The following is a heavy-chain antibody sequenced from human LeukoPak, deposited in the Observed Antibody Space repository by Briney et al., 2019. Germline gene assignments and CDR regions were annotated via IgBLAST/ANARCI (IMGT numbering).Heavy chain of an antibody. D-gene: IGHD2-21*02. J-gene: IGHJ4*02. Sequence: GGSLRLSCAASGFTFSNAWMSWVRQGPGKGLEWVGRIKSKSDGGTTDYAAPVKGRFTISRDDSKNTLYLQMNSLKTEDTAVYYCTTDEVVVTATYYFDYWGQGTLVTVSS. V-gene: IGHV3-15*01. CDR1: GFTFSNAW. CDR2: IKSKSDGGTT. CDR3: TTDEVVVTATYYFDY.